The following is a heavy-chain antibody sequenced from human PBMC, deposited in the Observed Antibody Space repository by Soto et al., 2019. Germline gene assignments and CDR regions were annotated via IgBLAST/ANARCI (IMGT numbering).Heavy chain of an antibody. Sequence: QVQLVESGGGVVQPGRSLRLSCAASGFTFSSYGMHWVRQAPGKGLEWVAVIWYDGSNKYYADSVKGRFTISRDNSKDTLYLQMNSLRAEDTAVCYCARGPREYYFDYWGQGTLVTVSS. J-gene: IGHJ4*02. CDR2: IWYDGSNK. D-gene: IGHD3-10*01. CDR3: ARGPREYYFDY. CDR1: GFTFSSYG. V-gene: IGHV3-33*01.